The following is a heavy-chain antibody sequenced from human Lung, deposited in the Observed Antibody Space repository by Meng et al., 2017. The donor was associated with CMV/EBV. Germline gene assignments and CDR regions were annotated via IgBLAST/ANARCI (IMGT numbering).Heavy chain of an antibody. J-gene: IGHJ6*04. Sequence: GGSLRLSCAASGFTFSSYSMNWVRQAPGKGLEWVSSISNSGAYIYYADSVKGRFSISRDHAQNSLYLHVNSLRAEDTAVYYFTRDVSPRSSAYFAIYYFYALDVWGEGXAVTDSS. CDR2: ISNSGAYI. V-gene: IGHV3-21*01. CDR1: GFTFSSYS. CDR3: TRDVSPRSSAYFAIYYFYALDV. D-gene: IGHD2-21*01.